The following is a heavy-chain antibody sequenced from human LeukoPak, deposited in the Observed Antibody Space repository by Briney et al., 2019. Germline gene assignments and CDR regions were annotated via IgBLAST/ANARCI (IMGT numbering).Heavy chain of an antibody. V-gene: IGHV3-66*02. J-gene: IGHJ4*02. CDR2: IYSGGST. D-gene: IGHD1-26*01. CDR1: EFTVRSNY. Sequence: GGSLRLSCAASEFTVRSNYMSWVRQAPGKGLEWVSVIYSGGSTHYADSVKGRFTISRDNAKNSLYLQMNSLRAEDTAVYYCAKDRTRFSGSYPHLDYWGQGTLVTVSS. CDR3: AKDRTRFSGSYPHLDY.